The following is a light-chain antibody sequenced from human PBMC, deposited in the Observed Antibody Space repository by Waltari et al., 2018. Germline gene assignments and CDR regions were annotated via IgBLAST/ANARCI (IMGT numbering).Light chain of an antibody. J-gene: IGKJ1*01. CDR2: SAS. V-gene: IGKV3-11*01. Sequence: EIVLTQSTDTLSLSPGERATLSCRASQSVSNYLARYQQKPVQAPRLLIYSASYRATGVPAMFSGSGSGTDFTLTISSLEPEDFAVYYCQQRSNWPRTFGQGTKVEIK. CDR1: QSVSNY. CDR3: QQRSNWPRT.